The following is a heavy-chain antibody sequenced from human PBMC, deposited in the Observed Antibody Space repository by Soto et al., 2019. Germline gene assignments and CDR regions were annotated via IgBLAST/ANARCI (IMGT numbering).Heavy chain of an antibody. D-gene: IGHD3-10*01. CDR1: GFTFSSYA. CDR2: ISGSGGST. Sequence: PGGSLRLSCAASGFTFSSYAMSWVRQAPGKGLEWVSAISGSGGSTYYADSVKGRFTISRDNSKNTLYLQMNSLRAEDTAAYYCAKDLVGYGVRGVIGAFDIWGQGTMVTVSS. CDR3: AKDLVGYGVRGVIGAFDI. V-gene: IGHV3-23*01. J-gene: IGHJ3*02.